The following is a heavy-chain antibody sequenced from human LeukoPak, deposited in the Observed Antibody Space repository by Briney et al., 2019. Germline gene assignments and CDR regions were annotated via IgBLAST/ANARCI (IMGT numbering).Heavy chain of an antibody. Sequence: SETLSLTCTVSGGSISSGSYYWSWIRQPAGKRLEWIGRIYTSGSTNYNPSLKSRVTISVDTSKNQFSLKLSSVTAADTAVYYCARHDRSAWKGRFDYWGQGTLVTVSS. V-gene: IGHV4-61*02. J-gene: IGHJ4*02. D-gene: IGHD3-22*01. CDR2: IYTSGST. CDR3: ARHDRSAWKGRFDY. CDR1: GGSISSGSYY.